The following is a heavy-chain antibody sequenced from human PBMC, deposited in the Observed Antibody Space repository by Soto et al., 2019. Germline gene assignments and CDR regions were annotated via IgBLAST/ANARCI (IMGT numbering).Heavy chain of an antibody. CDR2: ISPLFSTT. V-gene: IGHV1-69*01. J-gene: IGHJ4*02. CDR1: GDLLNNYA. CDR3: AASSSVAAGGYFKF. D-gene: IGHD6-13*01. Sequence: QVQLVQSGAEVKEPGSSVKVSCQATGDLLNNYACNWVRQAPGQGVEWMGRISPLFSTTNYAQKFQGRVTIGADELTTIVYLEVSNLESENTAMYYCAASSSVAAGGYFKFWGQGTLVTVSP.